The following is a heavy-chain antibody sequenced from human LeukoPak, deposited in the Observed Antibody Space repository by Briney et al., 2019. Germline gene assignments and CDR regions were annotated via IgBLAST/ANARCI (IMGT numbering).Heavy chain of an antibody. CDR1: GGSISSGSYY. CDR3: ARGLWFGELLSAFDY. J-gene: IGHJ4*02. Sequence: SQALSLTCTVSGGSISSGSYYCSWIRQPAGKGLEWIGRIYTSGSTNYNPSLKSRVTISVDTSKNQFSLKLSSVTAADTAVYYCARGLWFGELLSAFDYWGQGTLVTVSS. CDR2: IYTSGST. V-gene: IGHV4-61*02. D-gene: IGHD3-10*01.